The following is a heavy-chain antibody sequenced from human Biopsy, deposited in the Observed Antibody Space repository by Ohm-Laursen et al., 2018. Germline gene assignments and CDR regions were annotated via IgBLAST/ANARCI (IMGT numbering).Heavy chain of an antibody. Sequence: GASVKVSCKASGYDFPDFHIHWVRQVPGQGLEWIGHINPHTGVTKYAQKFLDRITMTGDTSISTAYMDLSRLTSADTGIYYCARPSGGVSTIGFDPWGQGTLVIVSS. J-gene: IGHJ5*02. V-gene: IGHV1-2*05. CDR2: INPHTGVT. D-gene: IGHD5/OR15-5a*01. CDR3: ARPSGGVSTIGFDP. CDR1: GYDFPDFH.